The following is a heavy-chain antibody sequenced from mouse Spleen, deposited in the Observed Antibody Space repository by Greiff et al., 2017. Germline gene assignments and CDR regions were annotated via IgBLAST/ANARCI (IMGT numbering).Heavy chain of an antibody. CDR2: IDPSDSYT. CDR3: ASQLGAY. Sequence: QVQLQQPGAELVRPGTSVKLSCKASGYTFTSYWMHWVKQRPGQGLEWIGVIDPSDSYTNYNQKFKGKATLTVDTSSSTAYMQLSSLTSEDSAVYYCASQLGAYWGQGTLVTVSA. D-gene: IGHD4-1*02. J-gene: IGHJ3*01. CDR1: GYTFTSYW. V-gene: IGHV1-59*01.